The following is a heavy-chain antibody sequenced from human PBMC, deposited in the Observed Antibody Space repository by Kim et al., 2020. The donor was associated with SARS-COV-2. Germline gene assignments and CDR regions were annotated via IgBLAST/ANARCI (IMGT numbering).Heavy chain of an antibody. D-gene: IGHD2-15*01. J-gene: IGHJ5*02. V-gene: IGHV1-69*13. CDR3: ASRGSPGGNWFDP. CDR2: IIPIFGTA. Sequence: SVKVSCKASGGTFSSYAISWVRQAPGQGLEWMGGIIPIFGTANYAQKFQGRVTITADESTSTAYMELSSLRSEDTAVYYCASRGSPGGNWFDPWGQGTLVTVSS. CDR1: GGTFSSYA.